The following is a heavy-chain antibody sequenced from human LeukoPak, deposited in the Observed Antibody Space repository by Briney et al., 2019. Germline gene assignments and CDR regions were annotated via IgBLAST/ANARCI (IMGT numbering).Heavy chain of an antibody. CDR2: INPNSGGT. Sequence: GASVKVSCKASGYTFTGYYMHWVRQAPGQGLEWMGWINPNSGGTNYAQKYQGRVTMTRDTSISTAYMELSRLRSDDTAVYYCARGRRGIAAAQYYYYYMDVWGKGTTVTVSS. CDR3: ARGRRGIAAAQYYYYYMDV. V-gene: IGHV1-2*02. CDR1: GYTFTGYY. D-gene: IGHD6-13*01. J-gene: IGHJ6*03.